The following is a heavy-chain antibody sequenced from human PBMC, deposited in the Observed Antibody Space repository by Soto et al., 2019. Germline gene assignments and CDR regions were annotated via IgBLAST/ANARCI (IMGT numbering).Heavy chain of an antibody. CDR3: AREAGVRYPFDP. V-gene: IGHV4-59*01. CDR2: IFYRGST. Sequence: ETLSLTCTVSGGSISSYYWSWIRQPPGKGLEWIGYIFYRGSTNYNPSPKSRVTISVDTSKNQFSLKLSSVTAADTAMYYCAREAGVRYPFDPWGQGTLVTVSS. D-gene: IGHD4-17*01. CDR1: GGSISSYY. J-gene: IGHJ5*02.